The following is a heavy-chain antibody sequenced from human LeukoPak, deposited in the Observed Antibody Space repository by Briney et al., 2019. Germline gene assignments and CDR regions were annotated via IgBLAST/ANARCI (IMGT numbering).Heavy chain of an antibody. CDR3: ARWYSSTGYFDY. Sequence: PSETLSLTCAVSRYSISSGYYWGWIRQPPGKGLEWIGSIYHSGTTDYNSSLKSRVTISVDTSNNQFSLKLSSVTAADTAVYYCARWYSSTGYFDYSGQGTLVTVSS. D-gene: IGHD6-13*01. CDR2: IYHSGTT. CDR1: RYSISSGYY. J-gene: IGHJ4*02. V-gene: IGHV4-38-2*01.